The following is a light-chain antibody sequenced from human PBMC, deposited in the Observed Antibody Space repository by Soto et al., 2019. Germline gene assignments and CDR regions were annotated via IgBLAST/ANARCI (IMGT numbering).Light chain of an antibody. V-gene: IGKV3-20*01. CDR3: HQYGSSPQT. CDR2: GAS. CDR1: QSVSSSY. Sequence: ILLMQSPGTLSLSPGASATRSYRASQSVSSSYLAWYQQKPGQAPRLLIYGASSRATGIPDRFTGSGSGTDFTLTISRLEPEDFAVFYCHQYGSSPQTFGQGTKVDIK. J-gene: IGKJ1*01.